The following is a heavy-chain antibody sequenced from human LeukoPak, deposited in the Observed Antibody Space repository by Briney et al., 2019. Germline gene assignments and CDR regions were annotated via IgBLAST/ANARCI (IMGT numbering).Heavy chain of an antibody. CDR1: GFTVSSNY. Sequence: GGSLRLSCAASGFTVSSNYMSWVRQAPGKGLEWVSVIYSGGSTYYADSVKGRFTISRDNSKNTLYLQMNSLRAEDTAVYYCARDAWYSGSYYYYYGMDVWGQGTTATVSS. J-gene: IGHJ6*02. V-gene: IGHV3-66*01. CDR2: IYSGGST. D-gene: IGHD1-26*01. CDR3: ARDAWYSGSYYYYYGMDV.